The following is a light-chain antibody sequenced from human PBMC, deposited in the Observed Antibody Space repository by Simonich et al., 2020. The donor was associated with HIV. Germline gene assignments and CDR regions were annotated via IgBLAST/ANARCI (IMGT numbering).Light chain of an antibody. V-gene: IGKV3-15*01. Sequence: RVMTQSPATLSVSPGERATLSCRASQSVSSNLSWYQQKPGQAPRLLIYGASTRATGIPARFSGSGSGTEFTLTISSMQSEDFADYYCQQYNNWPITFGQGTRLEIK. CDR3: QQYNNWPIT. J-gene: IGKJ5*01. CDR2: GAS. CDR1: QSVSSN.